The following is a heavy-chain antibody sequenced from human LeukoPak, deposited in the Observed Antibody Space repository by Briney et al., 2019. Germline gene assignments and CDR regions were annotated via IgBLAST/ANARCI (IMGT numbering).Heavy chain of an antibody. J-gene: IGHJ4*02. Sequence: GGSLRLSCAASGFTVSSNYMSWVRQAPGKGLEWVSVIYSGGSTYYADSVKGRFTISRDNSKNTLYLQMNSLRAEDTAVYYCAKDPPKYSSNWDGDYWGQGTLVTVSS. V-gene: IGHV3-53*01. CDR1: GFTVSSNY. CDR2: IYSGGST. D-gene: IGHD6-13*01. CDR3: AKDPPKYSSNWDGDY.